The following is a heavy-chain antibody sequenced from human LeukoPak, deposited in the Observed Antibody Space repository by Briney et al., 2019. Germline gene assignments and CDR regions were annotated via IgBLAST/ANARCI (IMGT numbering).Heavy chain of an antibody. Sequence: GSLRLSCGASGFTFNNYAMSWVRQAPGKGLEWVSAISGSGGSTYYADSVKGRFTISRDNSKNTLYLQMNSLRAEDTAVYYCAGYNCSSTRCYTGGFDYWGQGTLVTVSS. J-gene: IGHJ4*02. D-gene: IGHD2-2*02. CDR1: GFTFNNYA. CDR3: AGYNCSSTRCYTGGFDY. V-gene: IGHV3-23*01. CDR2: ISGSGGST.